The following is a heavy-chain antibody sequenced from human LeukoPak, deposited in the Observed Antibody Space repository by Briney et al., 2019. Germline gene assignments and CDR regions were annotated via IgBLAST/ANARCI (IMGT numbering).Heavy chain of an antibody. Sequence: PGGSLRLSCAASGFTFDDYAMHWVRQAPVKGLEWVSLISWDGGSTYYADSVKGRFTISRDNSKNSLYLQMNSLRAEDTALYYCAKDQTTVSLRVGAFDIWGQGTMVTVSS. CDR2: ISWDGGST. V-gene: IGHV3-43D*04. CDR3: AKDQTTVSLRVGAFDI. J-gene: IGHJ3*02. D-gene: IGHD4-17*01. CDR1: GFTFDDYA.